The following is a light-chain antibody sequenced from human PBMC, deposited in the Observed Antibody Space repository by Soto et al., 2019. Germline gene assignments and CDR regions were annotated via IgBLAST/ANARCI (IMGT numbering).Light chain of an antibody. J-gene: IGLJ2*01. CDR1: TGAVTSGHY. V-gene: IGLV7-46*01. CDR2: DTT. CDR3: LLVYSGTVV. Sequence: QAVVTQEPSLTVSPGGTVTLTCGSSTGAVTSGHYPYWFQQKPGQAPKTLMYDTTNKHSWSPARFSGSLLGGKAALTLSGAQPEDEADYYCLLVYSGTVVFGGGTKVTVL.